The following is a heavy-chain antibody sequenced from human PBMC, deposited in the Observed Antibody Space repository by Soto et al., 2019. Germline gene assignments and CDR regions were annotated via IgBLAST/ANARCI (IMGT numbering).Heavy chain of an antibody. V-gene: IGHV4-39*01. D-gene: IGHD3-3*01. J-gene: IGHJ6*02. CDR1: GDSISSSSYY. CDR2: IYYSGNT. Sequence: SETLSLTCTVSGDSISSSSYYWGWIRQPPGKGLEWIGTIYYSGNTYYNPSLKSRVTISVDTSKNQFSLKLTSVTAADTAVYYCGRSREWPLTPVDVWGPGTTVTVS. CDR3: GRSREWPLTPVDV.